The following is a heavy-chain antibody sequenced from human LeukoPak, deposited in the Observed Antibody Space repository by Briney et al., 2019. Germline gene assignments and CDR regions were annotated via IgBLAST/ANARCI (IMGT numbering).Heavy chain of an antibody. J-gene: IGHJ2*01. Sequence: ASVKVSCKASGYTFTGNHVHWARQAPGEGLEWMGWIDPKSGDTKYAQKFQDRVAMTSDTSISTAYMELSGLRSDDTAVYFCAREADIVSFDLWGRGTLVTVSP. V-gene: IGHV1-2*02. D-gene: IGHD3-16*02. CDR3: AREADIVSFDL. CDR1: GYTFTGNH. CDR2: IDPKSGDT.